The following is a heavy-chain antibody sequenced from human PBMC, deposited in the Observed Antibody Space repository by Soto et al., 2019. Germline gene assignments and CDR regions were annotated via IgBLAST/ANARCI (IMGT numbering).Heavy chain of an antibody. CDR3: RSSTSCYGESCVDV. D-gene: IGHD2-2*01. CDR2: LYHIGST. Sequence: PGNGLQWIGSLYHIGSTQYSTSLKIRVTISVDTSKNHFSLELCSVIAADTAIYYWRSSTSCYGESCVDVWGQGTMVT. V-gene: IGHV4-38-2*01. J-gene: IGHJ6*02.